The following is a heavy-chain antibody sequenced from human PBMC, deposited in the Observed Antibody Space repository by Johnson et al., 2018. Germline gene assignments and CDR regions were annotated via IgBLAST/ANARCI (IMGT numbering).Heavy chain of an antibody. D-gene: IGHD2-2*01. J-gene: IGHJ3*01. CDR1: GFTFSSHG. V-gene: IGHV3-30*18. CDR3: AKDLVGWGVGSTRLAFEV. CDR2: ISYDGGNK. Sequence: QVQLVQSGGGVVQPGRSLRLSCADSGFTFSSHGMQWVRQAPGKGLEWVAAISYDGGNKYYADSVKGRFTISRDNSKNTLYLQMDSLRTEGTGGYYCAKDLVGWGVGSTRLAFEVWGQGTMVTVS.